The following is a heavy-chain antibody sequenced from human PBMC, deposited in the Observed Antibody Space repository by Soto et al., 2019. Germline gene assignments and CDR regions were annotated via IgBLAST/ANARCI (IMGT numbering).Heavy chain of an antibody. CDR2: IIPYFGTT. CDR3: ARDSVVASKGELFY. J-gene: IGHJ4*02. Sequence: SVKVSCKASGGTFSSYAISWVRQAPGQGLEWMGGIIPYFGTTNYAQKFQGRVTMTTDTSTNTAYMELRSLRSDDTAMYYCARDSVVASKGELFYWGQGTLVTVSS. CDR1: GGTFSSYA. V-gene: IGHV1-69*05. D-gene: IGHD5-12*01.